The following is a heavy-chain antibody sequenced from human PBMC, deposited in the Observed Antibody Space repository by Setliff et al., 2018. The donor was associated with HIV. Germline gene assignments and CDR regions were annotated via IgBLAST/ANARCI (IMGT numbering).Heavy chain of an antibody. J-gene: IGHJ3*02. D-gene: IGHD6-19*01. CDR1: GFTFTNAW. V-gene: IGHV3-15*01. CDR2: IKSKSDGGTT. CDR3: ATSIAVPVYAFDM. Sequence: PGGSLRLSCAASGFTFTNAWMSWVRQAPGKGLEWVGRIKSKSDGGTTDSAAPVKGRITISRDDSKNTVYLQMNSLKTEDTAVYYCATSIAVPVYAFDMWGHGTMVTVS.